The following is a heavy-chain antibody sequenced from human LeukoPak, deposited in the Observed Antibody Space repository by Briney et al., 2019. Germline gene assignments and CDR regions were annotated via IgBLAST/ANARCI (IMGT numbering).Heavy chain of an antibody. D-gene: IGHD1-20*01. CDR1: GGSISSSSYY. J-gene: IGHJ4*02. Sequence: PSETLSLTCTVSGGSISSSSYYWGWIRQPPGKGLEWFGSIYYSRSTYYNPSLKSRVTISVDTSKNQFSLKLSSVTAADTAVYYCARIITGTPYYWGQGTLVTVSS. V-gene: IGHV4-39*01. CDR3: ARIITGTPYY. CDR2: IYYSRST.